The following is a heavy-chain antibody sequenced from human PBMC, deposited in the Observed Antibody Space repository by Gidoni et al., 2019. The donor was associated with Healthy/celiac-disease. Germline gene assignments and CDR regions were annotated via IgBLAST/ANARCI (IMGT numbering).Heavy chain of an antibody. V-gene: IGHV4-39*01. Sequence: QLQLPESGPGLVKPSETLSLTCTVAGGSISSSSYYWGWIRQPPGKGLELIGSIYYSGSTYYNPSLKSRVTISVDTSKNQLSLKLSSVTAADTAVYYCASPYSGYDSSGRFDYWGQGTLVTVSS. D-gene: IGHD5-12*01. CDR1: GGSISSSSYY. CDR2: IYYSGST. J-gene: IGHJ4*02. CDR3: ASPYSGYDSSGRFDY.